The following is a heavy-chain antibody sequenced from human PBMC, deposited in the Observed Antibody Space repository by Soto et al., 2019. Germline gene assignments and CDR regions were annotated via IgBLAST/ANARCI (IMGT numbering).Heavy chain of an antibody. Sequence: QVQLQQWGAGLLKPSETPSLTCAVYGGSLSGYYWTWIRRPPGKGLEWIGEIHHSGSINYNSSLKSRVTISADTSKNQFFLKLSSVTAADTAVYYCSRGGDAYKAGNYWGQGTLVTVSS. V-gene: IGHV4-34*01. CDR3: SRGGDAYKAGNY. CDR1: GGSLSGYY. D-gene: IGHD1-1*01. CDR2: IHHSGSI. J-gene: IGHJ4*02.